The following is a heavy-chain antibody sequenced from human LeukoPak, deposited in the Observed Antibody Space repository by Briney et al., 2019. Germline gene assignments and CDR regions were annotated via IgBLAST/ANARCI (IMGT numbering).Heavy chain of an antibody. D-gene: IGHD3-9*01. CDR2: ISSSSSYI. J-gene: IGHJ6*02. Sequence: PGGSLRLSCAASGLTFSSYSMNWVRQAPGKGLEWVSSISSSSSYIYYADSVKGRFTISRDNAKNSLYLQMNSLRAEDTAVYYCARGYDILTGYPYYYGMDVWGQGTTVTVSS. CDR1: GLTFSSYS. V-gene: IGHV3-21*01. CDR3: ARGYDILTGYPYYYGMDV.